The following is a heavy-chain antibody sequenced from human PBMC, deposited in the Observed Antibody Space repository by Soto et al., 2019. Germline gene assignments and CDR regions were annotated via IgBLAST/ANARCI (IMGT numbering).Heavy chain of an antibody. Sequence: GVSLRLSYASSGFTFSSYGMHWFRQSPGKGPEWVPFIWYDGSNKYYADSVKGRFTISRDNSKNTLYLQMNSLRAEDTAVYYCARSQYYDFWSGYGDNYYYYGMDVWGQGTTVTV. CDR1: GFTFSSYG. V-gene: IGHV3-33*01. D-gene: IGHD3-3*01. CDR2: IWYDGSNK. J-gene: IGHJ6*02. CDR3: ARSQYYDFWSGYGDNYYYYGMDV.